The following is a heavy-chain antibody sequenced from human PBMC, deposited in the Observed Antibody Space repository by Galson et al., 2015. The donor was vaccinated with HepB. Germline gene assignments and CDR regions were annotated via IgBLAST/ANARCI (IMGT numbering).Heavy chain of an antibody. CDR3: ARDGFLELFSSHNYNDYGLDV. V-gene: IGHV3-48*03. Sequence: SLRLSCAASGFTFSSFEMNWVRQSPGKGLEWVSKISSSGNIISYADSVKGRFTISRDNAKNSMYLQMRSLRVEDTAVYYCARDGFLELFSSHNYNDYGLDVWGQGTTVTVSS. CDR2: ISSSGNII. D-gene: IGHD3-3*01. J-gene: IGHJ6*02. CDR1: GFTFSSFE.